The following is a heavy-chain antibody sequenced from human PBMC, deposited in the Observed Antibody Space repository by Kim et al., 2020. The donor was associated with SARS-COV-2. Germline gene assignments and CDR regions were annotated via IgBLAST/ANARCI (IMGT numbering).Heavy chain of an antibody. D-gene: IGHD3-10*01. CDR2: FSGTGGST. Sequence: GGSLRLSCAASGFTFSSYAMSWVRQAPGKGLEWVSAFSGTGGSTYYADSVKGRFTISRDNSKNTLYLQMNSLRAEDTAVYYCAKAFGMVRGVYSNYYYYNYGMDVWGQGTTVTVSS. V-gene: IGHV3-23*01. CDR1: GFTFSSYA. CDR3: AKAFGMVRGVYSNYYYYNYGMDV. J-gene: IGHJ6*02.